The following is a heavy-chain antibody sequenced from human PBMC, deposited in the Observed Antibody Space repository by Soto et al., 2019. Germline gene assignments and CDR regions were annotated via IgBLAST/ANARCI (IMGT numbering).Heavy chain of an antibody. D-gene: IGHD5-12*01. Sequence: QVQLQQWGAGLLKPSETLSLTCTVNGGSLTGYYWSWIRQPPGKGLEWIGEVKDGGSTNYSPSHRGRVSILEDTCNNNCYLRLNTVNAAVTAVYFCARGQEGIVATHWDQRAQFTAS. CDR3: ARGQEGIVATH. CDR1: GGSLTGYY. J-gene: IGHJ1*01. CDR2: VKDGGST. V-gene: IGHV4-34*01.